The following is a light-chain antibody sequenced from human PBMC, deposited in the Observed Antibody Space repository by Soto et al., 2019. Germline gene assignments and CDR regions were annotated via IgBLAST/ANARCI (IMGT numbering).Light chain of an antibody. V-gene: IGLV2-23*02. Sequence: QSVLTQPASVSGSPGQSITISCTGTSSNVGSYKLVSWYQQHPGKAPKLMIFEVNKRPSGVSNRFSGSKSGNTASLTISGLQAEDEADYFCCSYAGKNCPFYVFGTGTKVTVL. CDR1: SSNVGSYKL. CDR3: CSYAGKNCPFYV. CDR2: EVN. J-gene: IGLJ1*01.